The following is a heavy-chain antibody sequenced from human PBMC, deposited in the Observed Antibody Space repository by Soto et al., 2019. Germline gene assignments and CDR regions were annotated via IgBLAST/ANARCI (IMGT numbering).Heavy chain of an antibody. V-gene: IGHV3-53*01. CDR2: IYSGGST. Sequence: GSLRLSCAASGFTVSSNYMSWVRQAPGKGLEWVSVIYSGGSTYYADSVKGRFTISRDNSKNTLYLQMNSLRAGDTAVYYCARGQYDILTGYPFYYYYGMDVWGQGTTVTVSS. J-gene: IGHJ6*02. CDR3: ARGQYDILTGYPFYYYYGMDV. CDR1: GFTVSSNY. D-gene: IGHD3-9*01.